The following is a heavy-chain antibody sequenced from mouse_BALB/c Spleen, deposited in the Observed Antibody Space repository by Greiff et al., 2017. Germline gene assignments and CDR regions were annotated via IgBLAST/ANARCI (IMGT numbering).Heavy chain of an antibody. V-gene: IGHV1-14*01. CDR1: GYTFTSYV. CDR3: ARSFITTVVATSGAMDY. Sequence: LQESGPELVKPGASVKMSCKASGYTFTSYVMHWVKQKPGQGLEWIGYINPYNDGTKYNEKFKGKATLTSDKSSSTAYMELSSLTSEDSAVYYCARSFITTVVATSGAMDYWGQGTSVTVSS. J-gene: IGHJ4*01. D-gene: IGHD1-1*01. CDR2: INPYNDGT.